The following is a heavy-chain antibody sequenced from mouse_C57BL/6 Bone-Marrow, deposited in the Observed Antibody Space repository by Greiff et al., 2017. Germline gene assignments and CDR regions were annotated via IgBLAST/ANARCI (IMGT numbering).Heavy chain of an antibody. J-gene: IGHJ2*01. CDR3: ASSDYPFDY. Sequence: QVQLQQPGTELVKPGASVKLSCKASGYTFTSYWMHWVKQRPGQGLEWLGNINPSNGGTNYNETFKSKATLTVYKSSSTAYKLLSSLTSEDAAVYYCASSDYPFDYWGQGTTLTVSS. CDR1: GYTFTSYW. D-gene: IGHD2-4*01. V-gene: IGHV1-53*01. CDR2: INPSNGGT.